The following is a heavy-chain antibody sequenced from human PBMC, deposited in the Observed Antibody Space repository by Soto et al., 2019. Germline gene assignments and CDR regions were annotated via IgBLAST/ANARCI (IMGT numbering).Heavy chain of an antibody. CDR3: GKVDGDHGWTLGN. V-gene: IGHV3-72*01. CDR2: VRKKVNSYTT. CDR1: GFTFSDHY. D-gene: IGHD4-17*01. J-gene: IGHJ4*02. Sequence: EVQLVESGGGLVQPGGSLRLSCAASGFTFSDHYMDWVRQAPGKGLEWVGRVRKKVNSYTTEYGASVKGRFTVSRDDSRNSLYLQMNSLKTEDTAIYYCGKVDGDHGWTLGNWGQGTLVTVSS.